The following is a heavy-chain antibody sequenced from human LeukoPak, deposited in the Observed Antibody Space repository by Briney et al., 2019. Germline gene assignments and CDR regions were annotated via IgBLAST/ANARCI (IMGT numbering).Heavy chain of an antibody. CDR2: IYYSGTT. D-gene: IGHD4-17*01. CDR3: ARQTTARRCSLYFDL. V-gene: IGHV4-39*01. CDR1: GSSISSSSCY. Sequence: SETLSLTCTVSGSSISSSSCYWGWIRQPRGRGLEWIGSIYYSGTTYYNPSLRNRVTIAAETSKNHFSLRLSSVTAADTTVYDCARQTTARRCSLYFDLWGRGSLVTVSS. J-gene: IGHJ2*01.